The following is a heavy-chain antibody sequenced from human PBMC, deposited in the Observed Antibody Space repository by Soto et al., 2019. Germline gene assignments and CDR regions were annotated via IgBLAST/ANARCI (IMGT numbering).Heavy chain of an antibody. CDR3: VKAGYCSSTSCYHSDWFDP. V-gene: IGHV3-64D*06. D-gene: IGHD2-2*01. CDR1: GFTFSSYA. J-gene: IGHJ5*02. CDR2: ISSNGGST. Sequence: PGGSLRLSCSASGFTFSSYAMHWVRQAPGKGLEYVSAISSNGGSTYYADSVKGRFTISRDNSKNTLYLQMSSLRAEDTAVYYCVKAGYCSSTSCYHSDWFDPWGQGTLVTVSS.